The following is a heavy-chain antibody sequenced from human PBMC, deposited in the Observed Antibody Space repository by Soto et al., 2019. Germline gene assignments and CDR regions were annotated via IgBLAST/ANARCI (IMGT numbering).Heavy chain of an antibody. CDR3: ARGPLLTGIAATGTPYFDF. CDR2: LSSNGSST. J-gene: IGHJ4*02. V-gene: IGHV3-64*01. CDR1: GFTFSSYA. Sequence: GGSLRLSCAASGFTFSSYAMHWVRQAPGKGLEYVSALSSNGSSTYYANSVKDRFTISRDKYKNTLDLQMASLRAEDMAVNYRARGPLLTGIAATGTPYFDFWGKRVLVTVTS. D-gene: IGHD6-13*01.